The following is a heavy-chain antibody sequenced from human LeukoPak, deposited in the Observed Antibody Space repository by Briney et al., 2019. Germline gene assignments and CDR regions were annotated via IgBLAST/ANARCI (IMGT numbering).Heavy chain of an antibody. CDR1: GFTFSSYS. V-gene: IGHV3-48*04. CDR3: ATLKYRGTLDY. J-gene: IGHJ4*02. D-gene: IGHD1-26*01. CDR2: ISSSGSTI. Sequence: GGSLRLSCAASGFTFSSYSMNWVRQAPGKGLEWVSYISSSGSTIYYADSVKGRFTISRDNAKNSLYLQMNGLRAEDTAVYYCATLKYRGTLDYWGQGALVTVSS.